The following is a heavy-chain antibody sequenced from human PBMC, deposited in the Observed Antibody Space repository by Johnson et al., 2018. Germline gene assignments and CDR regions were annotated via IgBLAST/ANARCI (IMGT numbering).Heavy chain of an antibody. J-gene: IGHJ6*03. V-gene: IGHV3-30*18. CDR1: GFTFSNYG. D-gene: IGHD6-19*01. CDR3: AKAPWSEYSSGGVIYYSYMDV. CDR2: ISYDGSNE. Sequence: VQLLESGGGVVQPGRSLRLSCAASGFTFSNYGMHWVRQAPGKGLEWVAIISYDGSNESYGDSVKGRFTLSRDNSKDTLYMKMNSLRAEDTAVYYCAKAPWSEYSSGGVIYYSYMDVWGKGTTVTVSS.